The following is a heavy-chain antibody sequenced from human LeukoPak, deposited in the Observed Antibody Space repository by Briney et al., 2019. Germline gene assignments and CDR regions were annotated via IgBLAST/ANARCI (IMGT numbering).Heavy chain of an antibody. Sequence: PGGSLRLSCAASGFTLSSYAMSWVRQAPGKGLEWVSAISGSGGSTYYADSVKGRFTISRDNSKNTLYLQMNSLRAEDTAVYYCAKDLIFGVDYYYYGMDVWGQGTTVTVSS. CDR3: AKDLIFGVDYYYYGMDV. CDR2: ISGSGGST. J-gene: IGHJ6*02. V-gene: IGHV3-23*01. CDR1: GFTLSSYA. D-gene: IGHD3-3*01.